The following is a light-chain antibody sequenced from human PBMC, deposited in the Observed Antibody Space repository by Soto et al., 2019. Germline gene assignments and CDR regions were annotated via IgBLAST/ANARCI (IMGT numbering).Light chain of an antibody. CDR3: SSYTTTTSLVV. V-gene: IGLV2-14*03. Sequence: QPASVSGSPGQSITISCSGTSSDVGGYNFVSWYQVHPGKAPRLILYDVSSRPSGVSYRFSGSKSANTASLNISRLQAGDEADYYCSSYTTTTSLVVFGGGTKVTVL. CDR1: SSDVGGYNF. J-gene: IGLJ2*01. CDR2: DVS.